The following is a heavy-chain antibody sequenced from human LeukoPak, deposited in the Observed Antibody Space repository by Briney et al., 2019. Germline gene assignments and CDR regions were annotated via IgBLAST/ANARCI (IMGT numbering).Heavy chain of an antibody. CDR3: GIWEPGIGAEDH. J-gene: IGHJ4*02. CDR1: GGFISGYY. D-gene: IGHD1-26*01. Sequence: SVTLSLICRVSGGFISGYYWSWIRQPAGKALEWIGYIHSCGGTNFNQFLKRRVNISVEPSKNRFFLYMRPPDAAGHAVFYCGIWEPGIGAEDHCGQGSLVTVSS. V-gene: IGHV4-59*12. CDR2: IHSCGGT.